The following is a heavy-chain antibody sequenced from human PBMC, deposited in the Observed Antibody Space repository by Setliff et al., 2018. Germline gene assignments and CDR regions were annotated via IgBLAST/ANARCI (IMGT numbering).Heavy chain of an antibody. CDR3: ASRDAILTGHTSYYYYMDV. CDR2: ISGSGGST. J-gene: IGHJ6*03. D-gene: IGHD3-9*01. CDR1: GFTFSRYA. Sequence: GGSLRLSCAASGFTFSRYAMSWVRQAPGKGLEWVSAISGSGGSTYYADSVKGRFTISRDNSKSTLYRQMNRLRAEDTAGYYCASRDAILTGHTSYYYYMDVWGKGTTVTVSS. V-gene: IGHV3-23*01.